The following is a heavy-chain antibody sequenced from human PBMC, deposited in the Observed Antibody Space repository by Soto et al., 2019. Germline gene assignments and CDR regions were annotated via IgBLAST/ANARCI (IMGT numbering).Heavy chain of an antibody. V-gene: IGHV3-74*01. Sequence: EVQLVESGGGLVQPGGSLRLSCSASGFYFSVYWMHWVRQTPGKGPVWVARISEDGLTTNYADSVQGRVIISRDDAKSTLHLQMNRLRVEETAVYYCTRGPRPDSSATGTYWGQGTQVTVS. D-gene: IGHD3-10*01. J-gene: IGHJ4*02. CDR3: TRGPRPDSSATGTY. CDR2: ISEDGLTT. CDR1: GFYFSVYW.